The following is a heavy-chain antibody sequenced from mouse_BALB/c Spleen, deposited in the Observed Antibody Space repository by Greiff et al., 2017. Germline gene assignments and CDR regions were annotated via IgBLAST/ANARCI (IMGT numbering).Heavy chain of an antibody. V-gene: IGHV5-4*02. CDR3: ASLGRFAWFAY. CDR1: GFTFSDYY. Sequence: EVQVVESGGGLVKPGGSLKLSCAASGFTFSDYYMYWVRQTPEKRLEWVATISDGGSYTYYPDSVKGRFTISRDNAKNNLYLQMSSLKSEDTAMYYCASLGRFAWFAYWGQGTLVTVSA. CDR2: ISDGGSYT. D-gene: IGHD4-1*01. J-gene: IGHJ3*01.